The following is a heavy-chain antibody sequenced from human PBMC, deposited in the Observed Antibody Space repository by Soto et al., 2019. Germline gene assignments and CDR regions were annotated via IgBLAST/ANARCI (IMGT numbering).Heavy chain of an antibody. J-gene: IGHJ2*01. D-gene: IGHD3-22*01. CDR1: GGSISNYY. Sequence: SETLSLTCTVSGGSISNYYWSWIRQPPGKGLEWIGFCYSSGSTNYNPSLKSRVTISVDTSKNQISLKLNSVAAADTALYYCARMIGSGLYFDLWGRGTLVTVSS. V-gene: IGHV4-59*08. CDR3: ARMIGSGLYFDL. CDR2: CYSSGST.